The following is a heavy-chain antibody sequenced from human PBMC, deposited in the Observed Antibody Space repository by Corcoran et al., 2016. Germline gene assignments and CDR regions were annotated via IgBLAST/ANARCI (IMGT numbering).Heavy chain of an antibody. J-gene: IGHJ4*02. CDR1: GGSISSSSYY. V-gene: IGHV4-39*07. CDR3: ARERGAAGTGSDY. Sequence: QLQLQESGPGLVKPSETLSLTCTVSGGSISSSSYYWGWIRQPPGKGLEWIGSIYYSGSTYYNPSLKSRVTISVYTSKNQLSLKLSSVTAAGTVVYYCARERGAAGTGSDYWGQVTLVTVSS. CDR2: IYYSGST. D-gene: IGHD6-13*01.